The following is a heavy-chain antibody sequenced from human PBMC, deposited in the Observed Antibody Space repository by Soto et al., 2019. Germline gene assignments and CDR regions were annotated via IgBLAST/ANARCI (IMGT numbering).Heavy chain of an antibody. CDR1: GFTFSSYS. CDR2: ISSSSSYI. V-gene: IGHV3-21*01. D-gene: IGHD3-22*01. CDR3: ARDLPYYDSSGYPQY. J-gene: IGHJ4*02. Sequence: EVQLVESGGGLVKPGGSLRLSCAASGFTFSSYSMNWVRQAPGKGLEWVSSISSSSSYIYYAYSVKGRFTISRDNAKNSLYLQMNSLRAEDTAVYYCARDLPYYDSSGYPQYWGQGTLVTVSS.